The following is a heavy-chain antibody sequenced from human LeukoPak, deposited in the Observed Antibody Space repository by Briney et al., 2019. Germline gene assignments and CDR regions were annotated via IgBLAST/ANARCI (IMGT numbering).Heavy chain of an antibody. CDR2: INAGNGNT. D-gene: IGHD2-15*01. Sequence: ASVKVSCKASGYTFTSYAMHWVRQAPGQRLEWMGWINAGNGNTKYSQKFQGRITITRDTSASTAYMELSSLRSEDTAVYYCARYCSGGSCYSGFDYWGQGTLVTVSS. V-gene: IGHV1-3*01. CDR3: ARYCSGGSCYSGFDY. CDR1: GYTFTSYA. J-gene: IGHJ4*02.